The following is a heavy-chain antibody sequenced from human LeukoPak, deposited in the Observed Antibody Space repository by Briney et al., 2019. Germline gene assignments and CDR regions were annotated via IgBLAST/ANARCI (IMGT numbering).Heavy chain of an antibody. V-gene: IGHV4-59*01. Sequence: PSETLSLTCTVSGGSISSYYWSWIRQPPGKGLEWIGYIYYSGSTNYNPSLKSRVTISVDTSKNQFSLKLSSVTAADTAVYYCARVLAYDFWSGYPPHYFDYWGQGTLVTVSS. CDR3: ARVLAYDFWSGYPPHYFDY. CDR2: IYYSGST. J-gene: IGHJ4*02. D-gene: IGHD3-3*01. CDR1: GGSISSYY.